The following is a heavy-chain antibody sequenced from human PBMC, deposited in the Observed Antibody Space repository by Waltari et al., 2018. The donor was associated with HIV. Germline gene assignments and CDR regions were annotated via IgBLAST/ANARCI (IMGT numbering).Heavy chain of an antibody. J-gene: IGHJ4*02. CDR3: AKAYDSSGFQYYFDY. Sequence: EVQLVESGGDLVQPGRSLRLSCAASGFTFDVYAMHWVRQAPGKGLEWVSGINWNSDNIGYADSVKGRFTISRDHAKNSLYLQMNSLRPEDTALYYCAKAYDSSGFQYYFDYWGQGTLVTVSS. V-gene: IGHV3-9*01. CDR2: INWNSDNI. CDR1: GFTFDVYA. D-gene: IGHD3-22*01.